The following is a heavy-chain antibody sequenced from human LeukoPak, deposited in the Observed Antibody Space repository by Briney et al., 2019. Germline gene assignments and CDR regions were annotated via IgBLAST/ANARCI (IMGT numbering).Heavy chain of an antibody. V-gene: IGHV4-34*01. D-gene: IGHD3-3*01. CDR2: INHSKST. J-gene: IGHJ4*02. Sequence: PSETLSLTCAVYNGSFSGYYWSWIRQPPGKGLEWIGEINHSKSTNYNPSLKSRVAISVDTSKNQFSLKLSSVTAADTAVYYCARHDFWSGPYFDYWGQGTLVTVSS. CDR3: ARHDFWSGPYFDY. CDR1: NGSFSGYY.